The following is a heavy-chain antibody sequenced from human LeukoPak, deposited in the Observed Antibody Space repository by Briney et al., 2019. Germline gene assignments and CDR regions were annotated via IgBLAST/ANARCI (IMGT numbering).Heavy chain of an antibody. V-gene: IGHV3-74*01. Sequence: GGSLRLSRAASGYTFSRYWMHWVRQGPGKGLVWVSRINEDGSSTSYAESVRGRFTISRDNAKNTLYLQMNSLRAEDAAVYYCTTDTFGARDSWGQGTLVTVSS. J-gene: IGHJ4*02. CDR2: INEDGSST. CDR3: TTDTFGARDS. CDR1: GYTFSRYW. D-gene: IGHD3-10*01.